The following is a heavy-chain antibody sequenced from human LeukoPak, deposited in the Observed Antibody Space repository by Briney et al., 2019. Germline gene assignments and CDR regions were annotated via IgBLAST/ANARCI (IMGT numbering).Heavy chain of an antibody. V-gene: IGHV3-23*01. CDR2: LSSSGGST. J-gene: IGHJ4*02. Sequence: GGSLRLSCVASGFFFSNYDMNWVRQAPGKGLEWVSGLSSSGGSTFYADSVKGRLTISRDNSKNTVYLQMNSLRGEDTAIYYCARGVTVTTDFWGQGTLVTVSS. CDR1: GFFFSNYD. D-gene: IGHD4-17*01. CDR3: ARGVTVTTDF.